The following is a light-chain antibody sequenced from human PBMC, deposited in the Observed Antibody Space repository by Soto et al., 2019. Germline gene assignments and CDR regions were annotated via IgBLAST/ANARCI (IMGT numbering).Light chain of an antibody. J-gene: IGKJ5*01. CDR1: QSVSSY. CDR2: DAS. Sequence: EIVLTQSPATLSLSPGERATLSCRASQSVSSYLAWYHQKPGQAPRLLIYDASNRATGIPARFSGSGSGTDFTLTINSLEPEDFAVYYCQQRSNWPSITFGQGTRLEIK. CDR3: QQRSNWPSIT. V-gene: IGKV3-11*01.